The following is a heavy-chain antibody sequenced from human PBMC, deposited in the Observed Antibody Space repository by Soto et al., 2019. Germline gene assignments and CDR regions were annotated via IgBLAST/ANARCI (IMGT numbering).Heavy chain of an antibody. CDR2: IYPGGVNI. Sequence: ASVKVSCKAIGDSFTSHYMHWVRQAPGQGLEWMGTIYPGGVNIGYAQKFKGRVTMTKDTSTSTVYMELNSLTSEDTAVYYCARDQSWHDLVWWFYPWGQGTLVTVSS. CDR3: ARDQSWHDLVWWFYP. V-gene: IGHV1-46*03. D-gene: IGHD1-1*01. J-gene: IGHJ5*02. CDR1: GDSFTSHY.